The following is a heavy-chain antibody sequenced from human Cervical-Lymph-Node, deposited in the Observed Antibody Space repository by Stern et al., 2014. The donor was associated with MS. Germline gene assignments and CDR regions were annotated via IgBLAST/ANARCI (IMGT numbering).Heavy chain of an antibody. CDR3: AKDQPNFNFWSGYASPLDY. Sequence: VQLVASGGGVVQPWGSLSLSCSASGFSFSNYAMHWVRQSPGQGLEWVAVLSFDGNNKHYGDSVKGRFTISRDNSKNTLYLQMNSLRVEDTAVYYCAKDQPNFNFWSGYASPLDYWGQGALVTVSS. J-gene: IGHJ4*02. D-gene: IGHD3-3*01. CDR2: LSFDGNNK. V-gene: IGHV3-30*18. CDR1: GFSFSNYA.